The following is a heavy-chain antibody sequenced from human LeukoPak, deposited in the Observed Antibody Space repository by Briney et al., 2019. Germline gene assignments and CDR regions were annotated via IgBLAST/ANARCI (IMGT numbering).Heavy chain of an antibody. CDR3: ARHSYGAIDY. CDR2: INTNTGNP. CDR1: GYTFTSNA. D-gene: IGHD5-18*01. J-gene: IGHJ4*02. Sequence: ASVKVSCKASGYTFTSNAMHWVRQAPGQGLEWMRWINTNTGNPTYAQGFTGRFVFSLDTSVSTAYLQISSLKAEDTAVYYCARHSYGAIDYWGQGTLVTVSS. V-gene: IGHV7-4-1*02.